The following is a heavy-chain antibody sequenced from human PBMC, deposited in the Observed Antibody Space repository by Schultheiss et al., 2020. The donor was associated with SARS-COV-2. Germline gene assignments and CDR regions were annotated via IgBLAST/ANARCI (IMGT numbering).Heavy chain of an antibody. D-gene: IGHD1-26*01. CDR1: GYTFSIYG. Sequence: SVKVSCKASGYTFSIYGIIWVRQAPGQGLEWMGWISAYNGNTNYAQKFQGRVTVTGDTSANTAYMELSRLRSDDTAVYYCARVIGGTYFEYWGRGTLVTVSS. CDR3: ARVIGGTYFEY. J-gene: IGHJ4*01. V-gene: IGHV1-18*01. CDR2: ISAYNGNT.